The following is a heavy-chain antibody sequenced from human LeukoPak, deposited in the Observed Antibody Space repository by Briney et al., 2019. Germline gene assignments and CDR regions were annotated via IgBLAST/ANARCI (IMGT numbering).Heavy chain of an antibody. CDR1: GGTFSSYA. Sequence: SVKVSCRASGGTFSSYAISWVRQAPGQGLEWMGRIIPIFGTANYAQKFQGRVTITTDESTSTAYMELSSLRSEDTAVYYCARVHRYGSGSYYLDYWGQGTLVTVSS. CDR3: ARVHRYGSGSYYLDY. V-gene: IGHV1-69*05. J-gene: IGHJ4*02. D-gene: IGHD3-10*01. CDR2: IIPIFGTA.